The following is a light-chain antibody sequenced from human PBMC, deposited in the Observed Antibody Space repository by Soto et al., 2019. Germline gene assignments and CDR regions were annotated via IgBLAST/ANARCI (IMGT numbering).Light chain of an antibody. CDR3: QQRSNWRRFT. J-gene: IGKJ3*01. V-gene: IGKV3-11*01. CDR1: QSVSSY. Sequence: EIVLTQSPATLSLSPGERATLSCRASQSVSSYLAWYQQKPGQAPRLLIYDASNRATGIPARFSGSGSGTDFTLTISSLVPEDFAVYYCQQRSNWRRFTFGPGTKVDIK. CDR2: DAS.